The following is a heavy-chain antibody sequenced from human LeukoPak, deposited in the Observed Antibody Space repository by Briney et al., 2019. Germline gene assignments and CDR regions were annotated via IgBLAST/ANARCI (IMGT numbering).Heavy chain of an antibody. Sequence: SETLSLTCAVYGGSFSGYYWSWIRQPPGKGLERIGEINHSGSTNYNPSLKSRVTISVDTSKNQFSLKLSSVTAADTAVYYCASASYGAPSDYWGQGTLVTVSS. CDR2: INHSGST. J-gene: IGHJ4*02. V-gene: IGHV4-34*01. CDR1: GGSFSGYY. D-gene: IGHD4-17*01. CDR3: ASASYGAPSDY.